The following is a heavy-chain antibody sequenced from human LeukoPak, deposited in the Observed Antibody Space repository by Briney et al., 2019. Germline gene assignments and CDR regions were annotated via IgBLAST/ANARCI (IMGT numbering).Heavy chain of an antibody. Sequence: VASVKVSCKASGYTFTGYYMHWVRQAPGQGLEWMGWINPNSGGTNYAQKFQGRVTMTRDTSISTAYMELSRLRSDDTAVYYCARSYVPRAWFDPWGQGTLVTVSS. V-gene: IGHV1-2*02. CDR2: INPNSGGT. D-gene: IGHD2-2*01. CDR1: GYTFTGYY. CDR3: ARSYVPRAWFDP. J-gene: IGHJ5*02.